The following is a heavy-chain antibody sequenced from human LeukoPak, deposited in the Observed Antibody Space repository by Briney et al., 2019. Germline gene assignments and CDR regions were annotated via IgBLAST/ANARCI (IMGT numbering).Heavy chain of an antibody. Sequence: ASVKVSCKASGYTFTSYYMHWVRQAPGQGLEWMGIINPSGGSTSYAQKFQGRVTMTRDTSTSTVYMELSSLRSEDTAVYYCARVAAVAGTDDVYYFDYWGQGTLVTVSS. D-gene: IGHD6-19*01. CDR3: ARVAAVAGTDDVYYFDY. V-gene: IGHV1-46*01. CDR1: GYTFTSYY. CDR2: INPSGGST. J-gene: IGHJ4*02.